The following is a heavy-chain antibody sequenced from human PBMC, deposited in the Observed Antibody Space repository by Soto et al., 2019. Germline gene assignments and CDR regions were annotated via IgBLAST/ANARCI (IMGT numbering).Heavy chain of an antibody. CDR2: INHSGST. Sequence: SETLSLTCAVYGGSFSGYYWSWIRQPPGKGLEWIGEINHSGSTNYNPSLKSRVTISVDTSKNQFSLKLSSVTAADTAVYYCARGWGSRTLYYYYYGMDVLGQGTTVTVSS. D-gene: IGHD1-26*01. CDR3: ARGWGSRTLYYYYYGMDV. V-gene: IGHV4-34*01. J-gene: IGHJ6*02. CDR1: GGSFSGYY.